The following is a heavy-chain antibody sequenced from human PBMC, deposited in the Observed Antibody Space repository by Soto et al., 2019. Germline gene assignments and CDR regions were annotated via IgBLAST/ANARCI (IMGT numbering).Heavy chain of an antibody. CDR3: ARRELLWCGEFPQAFDI. V-gene: IGHV4-39*01. CDR2: IYYSGST. CDR1: GGSISSSSYY. Sequence: QLQLQESGPGLVKPSETLSLTCTVSGGSISSSSYYWGWIRQPPGKGLEWIGSIYYSGSTYYNPSLKSGVTISVDTSKNQFSRKRSSVTAADTAVYYCARRELLWCGEFPQAFDIWGQGTMVTVSS. D-gene: IGHD3-10*01. J-gene: IGHJ3*02.